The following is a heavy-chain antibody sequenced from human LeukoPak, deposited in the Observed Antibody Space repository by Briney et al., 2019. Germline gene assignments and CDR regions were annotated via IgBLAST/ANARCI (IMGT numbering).Heavy chain of an antibody. CDR1: GDSVSSNSAA. CDR3: ARTSGNYHYSDY. D-gene: IGHD1-26*01. V-gene: IGHV6-1*01. J-gene: IGHJ4*02. CDR2: TCYRSKWYS. Sequence: SQTLSLTCAMSGDSVSSNSAAWNWIRQSPSRGLEWLGRTCYRSKWYSDFALSVKSRMTINPDTSKNQFSLQLSSVTPEDTAVYYCARTSGNYHYSDYWGQGTLVTVSS.